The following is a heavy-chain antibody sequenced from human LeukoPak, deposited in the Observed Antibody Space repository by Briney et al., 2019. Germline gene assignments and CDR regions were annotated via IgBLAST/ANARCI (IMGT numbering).Heavy chain of an antibody. D-gene: IGHD3-10*01. Sequence: PSETLSLTCTVSGGSVSSGSYYWSRIRQPAGKGLEWIGEINHSGSTNYNPSLKSRVTISVDTSKNQFSLKLSSVTAADTAVYYCARGTYYYGSGAFGYYFDYWGQGTLVTVSS. CDR3: ARGTYYYGSGAFGYYFDY. J-gene: IGHJ4*02. CDR1: GGSVSSGSYY. V-gene: IGHV4-61*10. CDR2: INHSGST.